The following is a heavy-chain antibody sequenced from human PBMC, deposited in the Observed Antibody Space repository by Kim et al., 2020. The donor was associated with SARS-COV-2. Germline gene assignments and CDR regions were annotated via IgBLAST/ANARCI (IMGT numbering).Heavy chain of an antibody. CDR2: DGTEK. J-gene: IGHJ4*02. Sequence: DGTEKYYVNSVKGRFTVSRDNARKSVYLQMNRLRAEDTAVYYCARGGGLDSWGQGTLVTVSS. D-gene: IGHD3-10*01. CDR3: ARGGGLDS. V-gene: IGHV3-7*01.